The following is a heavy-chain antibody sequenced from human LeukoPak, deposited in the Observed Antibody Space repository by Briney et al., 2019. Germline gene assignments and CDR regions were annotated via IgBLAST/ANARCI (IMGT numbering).Heavy chain of an antibody. J-gene: IGHJ4*02. D-gene: IGHD4-17*01. CDR1: GFTFSSYS. V-gene: IGHV3-21*01. CDR3: ASGGSDYGDPFDY. Sequence: GGSLRLSCAASGFTFSSYSMNWVRQAPGKGLEWVSSISSSSSYIYYADSVKGRFTISRDNAKNSLYLQMNSLRAEDTAVYYCASGGSDYGDPFDYWGQGTLVTVSS. CDR2: ISSSSSYI.